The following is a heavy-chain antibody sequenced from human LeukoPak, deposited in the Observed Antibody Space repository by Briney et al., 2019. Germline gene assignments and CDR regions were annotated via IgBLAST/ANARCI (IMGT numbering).Heavy chain of an antibody. CDR2: IYYSGST. V-gene: IGHV4-34*09. CDR1: GGSFSGYY. D-gene: IGHD3-22*01. J-gene: IGHJ4*02. Sequence: PSETLSLTCAVYGGSFSGYYWSWVRQPPGKGLEWIGYIYYSGSTYYNPSLKSRVTISVDTSKNQFSLKLSSVTAADTAVYYCARVHYYYDSSGYPSHWGQGTLVTVSS. CDR3: ARVHYYYDSSGYPSH.